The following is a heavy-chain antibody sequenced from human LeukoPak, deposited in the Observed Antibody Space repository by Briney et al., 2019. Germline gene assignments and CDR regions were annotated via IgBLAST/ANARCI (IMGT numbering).Heavy chain of an antibody. V-gene: IGHV4-31*03. CDR3: ARGLAGLVRGGLDV. J-gene: IGHJ6*04. D-gene: IGHD3-10*01. Sequence: PSQTLSLTCTVSGGSISSDGYYWRWLRQHPGTGLEWVGYIYYSGSAYYNPALKSRVTISVDTSKNQFSLKLSSVTAADTAVYYCARGLAGLVRGGLDVWGKGTTITVSS. CDR1: GGSISSDGYY. CDR2: IYYSGSA.